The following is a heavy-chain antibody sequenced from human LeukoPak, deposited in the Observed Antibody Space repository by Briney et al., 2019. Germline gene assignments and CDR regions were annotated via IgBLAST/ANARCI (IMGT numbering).Heavy chain of an antibody. D-gene: IGHD3-3*01. CDR1: GFSFSTYR. Sequence: GGSLRLSCAASGFSFSTYRMNWVRQAPGKGLEWVSAISGSGGSTYYADSVKGRFTISRDNSKNTLYLQMNSLRAEDTAVYYCAKDRSGMRGLRNFDYWGQGTLVTVSS. CDR2: ISGSGGST. J-gene: IGHJ4*02. V-gene: IGHV3-23*01. CDR3: AKDRSGMRGLRNFDY.